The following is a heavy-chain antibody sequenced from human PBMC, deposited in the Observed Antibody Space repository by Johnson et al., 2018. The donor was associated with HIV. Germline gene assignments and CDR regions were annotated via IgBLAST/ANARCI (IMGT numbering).Heavy chain of an antibody. CDR3: AREWGVICDAFDI. J-gene: IGHJ3*02. V-gene: IGHV3-23*04. CDR1: GFTFSSYA. Sequence: MQLVESGGGVVQPGRSLRLSCAASGFTFSSYAMSWVRQAPGKGLEWVSAISGSGGSTYYADSVKGRFTISRDKVKNTLHLQMNSLRAEDTAVYYCAREWGVICDAFDIWGQGTKVTVSS. CDR2: ISGSGGST. D-gene: IGHD2-8*01.